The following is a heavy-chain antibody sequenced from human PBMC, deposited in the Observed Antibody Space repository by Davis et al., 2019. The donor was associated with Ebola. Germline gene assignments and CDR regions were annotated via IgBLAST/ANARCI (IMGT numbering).Heavy chain of an antibody. D-gene: IGHD4-23*01. CDR1: GGSISSSSYY. CDR2: ISHSGSP. Sequence: SETLSLTCTVSGGSISSSSYYWGWIRQPPGKGLEWIGYISHSGSPIYNPSLKSRVTISVDMSQNHFSLRLTSVTAADTAMYFCARGVTLDYWGQGILVTVSS. J-gene: IGHJ4*02. CDR3: ARGVTLDY. V-gene: IGHV4-61*05.